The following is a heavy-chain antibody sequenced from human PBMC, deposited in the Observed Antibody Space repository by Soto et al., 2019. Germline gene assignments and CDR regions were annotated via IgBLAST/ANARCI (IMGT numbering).Heavy chain of an antibody. CDR1: GYTFTSYG. CDR2: ISAYNGNT. CDR3: ARDGIPFNFPVSKSYTWFDP. D-gene: IGHD2-2*02. Sequence: QVQLVQSGAEVKKPGASVKVSCKASGYTFTSYGISWVRQAPGQGLEWMGWISAYNGNTNYAQKLQGRVTMTIDTSTSTAYMELRSLRSDDTAVYYCARDGIPFNFPVSKSYTWFDPWGQGTLVTVSS. J-gene: IGHJ5*02. V-gene: IGHV1-18*04.